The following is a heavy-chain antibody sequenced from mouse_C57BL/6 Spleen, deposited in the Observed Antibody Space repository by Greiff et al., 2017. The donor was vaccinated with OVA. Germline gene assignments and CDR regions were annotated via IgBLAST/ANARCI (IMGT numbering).Heavy chain of an antibody. CDR3: ARAGEDYYAMDY. V-gene: IGHV5-16*01. J-gene: IGHJ4*01. CDR1: GFTFSDYY. CDR2: INYDGSST. Sequence: EVKLMESEGGLVQPGSSMKLSCTASGFTFSDYYMAWVRQVPEKGLEWVANINYDGSSTYYLDSLKSRFIISRDNAKNILYLQMSSLKSEDTATYYCARAGEDYYAMDYWGQGTSVTVSS.